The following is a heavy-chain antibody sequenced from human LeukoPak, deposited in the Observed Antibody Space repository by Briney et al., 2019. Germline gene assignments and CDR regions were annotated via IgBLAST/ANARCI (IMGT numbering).Heavy chain of an antibody. J-gene: IGHJ5*02. CDR1: GGSISSSSYY. CDR3: ARGHGSSSGNWFDP. V-gene: IGHV4-39*07. D-gene: IGHD6-6*01. Sequence: PSETLSLTCTVSGGSISSSSYYWGWIRQPPGKGLEWIGSIYHSGSTYYNPSLKSRVTISVDTSKNQFSLKLSSVTAADTAVYYCARGHGSSSGNWFDPWGQGTLVTVSS. CDR2: IYHSGST.